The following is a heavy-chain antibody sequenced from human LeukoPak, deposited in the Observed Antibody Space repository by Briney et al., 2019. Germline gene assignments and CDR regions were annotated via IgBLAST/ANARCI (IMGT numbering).Heavy chain of an antibody. J-gene: IGHJ1*01. CDR3: ARALRNQKSIAAAGDYEYFQY. CDR1: GFIFSTYS. D-gene: IGHD6-13*01. CDR2: ISGSSNYI. V-gene: IGHV3-21*01. Sequence: PGGSLRLSCAASGFIFSTYSMNWVRQAPGKGLEWVSSISGSSNYIYYADSVKGRFTISRDNAKSSLYLQMNSLRAEDTAVYYCARALRNQKSIAAAGDYEYFQYWGQGTLVTVSS.